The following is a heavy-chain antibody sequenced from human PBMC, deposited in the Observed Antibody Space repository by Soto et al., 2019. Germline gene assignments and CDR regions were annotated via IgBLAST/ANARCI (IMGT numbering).Heavy chain of an antibody. V-gene: IGHV4-61*03. CDR3: VRVLDSSWYDDL. CDR1: GGSVSNASFY. Sequence: QVQLQESGPGLVKPSETLSLTCSVSGGSVSNASFYWTWIRQAPGTGLEYIGYIFYTGVTNYNPSLSSRVTISLDTSKNHFSLTLIFMTAADTAVYYCVRVLDSSWYDDLCGRGTLVTVSS. J-gene: IGHJ2*01. CDR2: IFYTGVT. D-gene: IGHD3-22*01.